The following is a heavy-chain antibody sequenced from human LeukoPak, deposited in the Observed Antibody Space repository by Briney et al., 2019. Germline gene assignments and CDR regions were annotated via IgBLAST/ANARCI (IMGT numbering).Heavy chain of an antibody. Sequence: ASVKVSCKASGYTFTSYAMHWVRQAPGQRLEWMGWINAGNGNTKYSQKFQGRVTITRDTSASTAYMELSSLRSEDTAVYYCARVWQEYKAAADTYFDYWGQGTLVTVSS. D-gene: IGHD6-13*01. CDR1: GYTFTSYA. CDR2: INAGNGNT. V-gene: IGHV1-3*01. CDR3: ARVWQEYKAAADTYFDY. J-gene: IGHJ4*02.